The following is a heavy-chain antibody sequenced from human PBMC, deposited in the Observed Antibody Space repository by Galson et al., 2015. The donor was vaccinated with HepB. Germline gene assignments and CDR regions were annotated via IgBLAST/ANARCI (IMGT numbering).Heavy chain of an antibody. CDR2: MNPNSGNT. V-gene: IGHV1-8*01. CDR1: GYTFTSYD. Sequence: SVKVSCKASGYTFTSYDINWVRQATGQGLEWMGWMNPNSGNTGYEQKFQGRVTMTRDTSISTAYMELSRLRSDDTAVYYCARDLAAVADNYWGQGTLVTVSS. CDR3: ARDLAAVADNY. D-gene: IGHD6-19*01. J-gene: IGHJ4*02.